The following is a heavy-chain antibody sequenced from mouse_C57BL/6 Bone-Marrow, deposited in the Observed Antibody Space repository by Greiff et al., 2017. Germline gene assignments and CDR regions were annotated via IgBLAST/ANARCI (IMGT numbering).Heavy chain of an antibody. CDR3: ARETCYYARDY. V-gene: IGHV1-69*01. CDR1: GYTFTGYW. J-gene: IGHJ4*01. Sequence: VQLQQPGAELVMPGASVKLSCTASGYTFTGYWMHWVKQRPGQGLEWIGDIDPSDSYTNYNQKFKGKSTLTVDKSSSTAYLQLSSLTAEDSAVYYCARETCYYARDYWGQGTTVTVSS. CDR2: IDPSDSYT.